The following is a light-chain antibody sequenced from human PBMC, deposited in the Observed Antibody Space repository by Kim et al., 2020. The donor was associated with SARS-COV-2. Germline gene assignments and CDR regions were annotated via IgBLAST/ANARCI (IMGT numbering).Light chain of an antibody. CDR1: VRLEHNDGHTC. V-gene: IGKV2-30*02. CDR2: QIS. CDR3: MQAPQWPPCT. Sequence: AAISCRSSVRLEHNDGHTCLHWFERRPGHAPRRVIYQISNRDAGAPDRFSGSVSHTDFTLKISAVEAGYVGVYYCMQAPQWPPCTFGQGNRGDIK. J-gene: IGKJ1*01.